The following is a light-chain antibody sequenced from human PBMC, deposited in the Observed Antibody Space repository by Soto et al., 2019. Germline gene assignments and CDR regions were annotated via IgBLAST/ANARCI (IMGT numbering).Light chain of an antibody. V-gene: IGLV1-44*01. CDR2: SDN. Sequence: QSVLTQPPSASGTPGQRVTISCSGSSSNTGSNTVSWYQQLPGAAPKLLIYSDNQRPSGVPDRISGSKSGTSASLAISGLQSEDEADYYCLSFDTILSDYVFGTGTKLTVL. CDR1: SSNTGSNT. CDR3: LSFDTILSDYV. J-gene: IGLJ1*01.